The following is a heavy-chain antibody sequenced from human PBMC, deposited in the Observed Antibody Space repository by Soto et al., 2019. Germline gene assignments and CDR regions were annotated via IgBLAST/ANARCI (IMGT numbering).Heavy chain of an antibody. CDR3: VRDVGFDYAH. CDR2: MNEDGSEI. Sequence: PGGSLRLSCVVSGFNFRGYWLSWVRQAPGKGLEWVAAMNEDGSEIYYVGSVKGRLAISRDKDENSLQLQMNYVSAEDTGVYFCVRDVGFDYAHWGQGT. V-gene: IGHV3-7*01. CDR1: GFNFRGYW. D-gene: IGHD2-2*01. J-gene: IGHJ4*02.